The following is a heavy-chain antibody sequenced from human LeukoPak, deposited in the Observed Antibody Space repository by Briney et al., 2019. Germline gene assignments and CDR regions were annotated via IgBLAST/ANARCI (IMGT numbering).Heavy chain of an antibody. J-gene: IGHJ1*01. V-gene: IGHV4-59*08. CDR3: ARGKGSALGH. Sequence: SETLSLACTVSGGSISSYYWSWIRQPPGKGLEWIGYIYYSGSTNYNPSLKSRVTISVDTSKNQFSLKLSSVTAADTAVYYCARGKGSALGHWGQGTLVTVSS. CDR1: GGSISSYY. D-gene: IGHD2-15*01. CDR2: IYYSGST.